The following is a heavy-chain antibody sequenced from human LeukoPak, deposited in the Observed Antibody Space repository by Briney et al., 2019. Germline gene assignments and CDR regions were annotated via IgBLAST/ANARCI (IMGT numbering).Heavy chain of an antibody. J-gene: IGHJ4*02. CDR2: IYYSGST. CDR1: GGSISSYY. Sequence: NPSETLSLTCTVSGGSISSYYWSWIRQPPGKGLEWIGYIYYSGSTNYNPSLKSRVTISVDTSKNQFSLKLSSVTAADTAVYYCARGGYYGSGSYYNFDYWGQGTLVTVSS. CDR3: ARGGYYGSGSYYNFDY. D-gene: IGHD3-10*01. V-gene: IGHV4-59*08.